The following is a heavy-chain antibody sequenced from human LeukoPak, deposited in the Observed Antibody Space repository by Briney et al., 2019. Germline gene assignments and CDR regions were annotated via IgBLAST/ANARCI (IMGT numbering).Heavy chain of an antibody. Sequence: GASAKVSCKASGYTFTGYYMHWVRQAPGQGLEWMGWINPNSDDTNYAQKFQGRVTMTRDTSISTAYMELSSLRSDDTAVYYCAPSAAEFYFDYWGQGTLVTVSS. V-gene: IGHV1-2*02. CDR2: INPNSDDT. D-gene: IGHD6-13*01. CDR1: GYTFTGYY. J-gene: IGHJ4*02. CDR3: APSAAEFYFDY.